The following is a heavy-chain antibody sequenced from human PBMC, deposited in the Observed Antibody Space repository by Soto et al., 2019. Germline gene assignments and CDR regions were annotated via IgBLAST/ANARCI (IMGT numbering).Heavy chain of an antibody. J-gene: IGHJ4*02. CDR3: ARVPDY. Sequence: SETMSLTCAVSGGSISSGGYPWSWIRQPPGKGLEWIGYIYHSGSTYYNPSLKSRVTISVDRSKNQFSLKVSSVTAADTAVYHCARVPDYWSQGTLGTVS. CDR2: IYHSGST. CDR1: GGSISSGGYP. V-gene: IGHV4-30-2*01.